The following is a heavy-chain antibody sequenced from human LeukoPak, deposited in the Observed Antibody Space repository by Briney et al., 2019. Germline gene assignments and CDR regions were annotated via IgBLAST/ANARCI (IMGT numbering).Heavy chain of an antibody. J-gene: IGHJ4*02. D-gene: IGHD2-2*01. CDR3: ARGDAYALNY. CDR1: GFTFSSYW. V-gene: IGHV3-74*01. Sequence: GGSLRLSCAASGFTFSSYWMHWVRQGPGKGLVWVSRINSDGSTTAYADSVKGRFTISRDNAKNTLYLQMSSLRAEDTAVYYCARGDAYALNYWGQGTLVTVSS. CDR2: INSDGSTT.